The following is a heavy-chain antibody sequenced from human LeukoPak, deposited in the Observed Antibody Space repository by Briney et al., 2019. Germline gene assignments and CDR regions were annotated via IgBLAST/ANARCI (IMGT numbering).Heavy chain of an antibody. CDR2: IRSKANSYAT. CDR3: TVHIVAPANGDY. J-gene: IGHJ4*02. CDR1: GFTFSGSA. Sequence: PGGSLKLSCAASGFTFSGSAMHWVRQASGKGLEWVGRIRSKANSYATAYAASVKGRFTISRDDSKNTAYLQMNSLKTEDTAVYYCTVHIVAPANGDYWGQGTLVTVFS. V-gene: IGHV3-73*01. D-gene: IGHD5-12*01.